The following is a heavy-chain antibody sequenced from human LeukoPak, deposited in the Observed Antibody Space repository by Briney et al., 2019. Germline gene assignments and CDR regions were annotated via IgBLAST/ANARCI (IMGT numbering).Heavy chain of an antibody. CDR3: AKAGSSSWYFDAFDI. J-gene: IGHJ3*02. CDR1: AFTFTSYA. D-gene: IGHD6-13*01. CDR2: ISGRGGST. Sequence: GGSLRLSCAASAFTFTSYAMTWVRQAPGKGLEWVSVISGRGGSTYYADSVKGRFTISRDNSKNTLYLQMSSLRAEDTAAYYCAKAGSSSWYFDAFDIWGQGPMVTVSS. V-gene: IGHV3-23*01.